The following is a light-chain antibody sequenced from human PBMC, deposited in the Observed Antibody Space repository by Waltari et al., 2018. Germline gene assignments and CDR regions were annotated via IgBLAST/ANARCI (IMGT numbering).Light chain of an antibody. CDR2: LGS. Sequence: DIVMTQSPLSLPVTPGEPASIPCRSLQNLLHSNGYNYLDWYLQKPGQSPQLLIYLGSYRASGVPDRFSGSGSGTDFTLKISRVEAEDVGVYYCMQSLQTPRTFGQGTKLEIK. CDR1: QNLLHSNGYNY. CDR3: MQSLQTPRT. J-gene: IGKJ2*01. V-gene: IGKV2-28*01.